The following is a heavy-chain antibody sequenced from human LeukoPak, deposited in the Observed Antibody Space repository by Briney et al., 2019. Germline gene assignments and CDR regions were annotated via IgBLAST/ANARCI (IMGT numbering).Heavy chain of an antibody. D-gene: IGHD3-10*01. V-gene: IGHV1-69*04. Sequence: SVKVSCKASGGTFSSYAISWVRQAPGQGLEWMGRIIPILGIANYAQKFQGRVTITTDESTSTAYMELSSLRSEDTAVYYCARTPARGGGAFDIWGQGTMVTVSS. CDR3: ARTPARGGGAFDI. CDR1: GGTFSSYA. J-gene: IGHJ3*02. CDR2: IIPILGIA.